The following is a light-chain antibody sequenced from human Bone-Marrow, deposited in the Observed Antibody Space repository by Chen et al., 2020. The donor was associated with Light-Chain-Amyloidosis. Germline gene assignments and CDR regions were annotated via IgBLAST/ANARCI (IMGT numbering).Light chain of an antibody. CDR3: AAWDGSLSGNV. CDR1: SSNIGSNY. Sequence: QSVLTQPPPASGTPGERVTISCSGTSSNIGSNYVYWYQHFPGAAPNPLIHRNNQRPSGVPARFSASKSGTSAFLASSGLRSEDEADYYCAAWDGSLSGNVFGTGAKVIVL. V-gene: IGLV1-47*01. J-gene: IGLJ1*01. CDR2: RNN.